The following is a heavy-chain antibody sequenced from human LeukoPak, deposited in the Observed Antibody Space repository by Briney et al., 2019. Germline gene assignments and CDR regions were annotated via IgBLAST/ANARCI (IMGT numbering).Heavy chain of an antibody. D-gene: IGHD3-10*01. CDR1: GFTFSSYG. V-gene: IGHV3-30*02. CDR3: AKGRKGLLFVRGVDFDY. J-gene: IGHJ4*02. Sequence: PGGSLRLSCAASGFTFSSYGMHWVRQAPGKGLEWVAFIRYDGNNKYYADSVKGRFTISRDNSKNTLYLQMNSLRVEDTAVYYCAKGRKGLLFVRGVDFDYWGQGTLVTVSS. CDR2: IRYDGNNK.